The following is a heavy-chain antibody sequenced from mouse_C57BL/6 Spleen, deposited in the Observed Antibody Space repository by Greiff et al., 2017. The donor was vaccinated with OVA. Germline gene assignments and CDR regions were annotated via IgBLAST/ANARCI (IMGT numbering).Heavy chain of an antibody. Sequence: QVQLQQPGAELVKPGASVKLSCKASGYTFTSYWMHWVKQRPGQGLEWIGMIHPNSGSTNYNEKFKSKATLTVDKSSSTAYMQLSSLTSDDSAVYYCATAAEAWFAYWGQGTLVTVSA. V-gene: IGHV1-64*01. CDR2: IHPNSGST. D-gene: IGHD6-1*01. CDR3: ATAAEAWFAY. J-gene: IGHJ3*01. CDR1: GYTFTSYW.